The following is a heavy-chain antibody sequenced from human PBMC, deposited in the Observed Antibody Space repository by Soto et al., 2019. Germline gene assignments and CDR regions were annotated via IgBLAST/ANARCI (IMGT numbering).Heavy chain of an antibody. CDR3: AXLTKYDILTGFYPC. CDR2: IYSDGST. D-gene: IGHD3-9*01. Sequence: EVQLVESGGGLVQPGGSLRLSCAASGFTVNSNYMSWVRQAPGKGLEWVSVIYSDGSTYYADSVKGRFIISRDNSNNTXXXXXXXLRAEXTAVXXXAXLTKYDILTGFYPCWGQGTLVT. V-gene: IGHV3-66*01. CDR1: GFTVNSNY. J-gene: IGHJ4*02.